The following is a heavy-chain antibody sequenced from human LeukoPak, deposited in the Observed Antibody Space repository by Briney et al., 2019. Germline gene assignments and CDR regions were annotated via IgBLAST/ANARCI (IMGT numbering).Heavy chain of an antibody. D-gene: IGHD6-13*01. Sequence: PGGPLRLSCAASGFTFSSYSMNWVRQAPGKGLGWVSSISSSSSYIYYADSVKGRFTISRDNAKNSLYLQMNSLRAEDTAVYYCWPSSSWSFWGQGTLVTVSS. CDR3: WPSSSWSF. CDR2: ISSSSSYI. CDR1: GFTFSSYS. J-gene: IGHJ4*02. V-gene: IGHV3-21*01.